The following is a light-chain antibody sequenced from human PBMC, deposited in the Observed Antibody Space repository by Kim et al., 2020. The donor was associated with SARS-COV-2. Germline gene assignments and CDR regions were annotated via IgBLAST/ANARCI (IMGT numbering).Light chain of an antibody. CDR2: DAS. J-gene: IGKJ4*01. CDR1: QTVSSS. Sequence: EIVLTQSPATLSLSPGERATLSCRASQTVSSSLAWYQQKPGQAPRLLIYDASNRATGIPGRFSGSGSGTDFTLTITSLESEDFAVYYCQHRKTWPLTFGGGTKVDIK. V-gene: IGKV3-11*01. CDR3: QHRKTWPLT.